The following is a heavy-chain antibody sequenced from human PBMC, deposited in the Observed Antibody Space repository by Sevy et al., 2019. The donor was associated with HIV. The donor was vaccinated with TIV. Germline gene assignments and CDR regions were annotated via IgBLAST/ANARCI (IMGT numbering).Heavy chain of an antibody. D-gene: IGHD2-2*02. Sequence: GGSLRLACAASGFTFSSYSMNWVRQAPGKGLEWVSSISSSSSYIYYADSVKGRFTISRDNAKNSLYLQMNSLRAEDTTVYYCARGGRYCSSTSCYTGRGLGYYYYGMDVWAQGTTVTVSS. V-gene: IGHV3-21*01. J-gene: IGHJ6*02. CDR2: ISSSSSYI. CDR1: GFTFSSYS. CDR3: ARGGRYCSSTSCYTGRGLGYYYYGMDV.